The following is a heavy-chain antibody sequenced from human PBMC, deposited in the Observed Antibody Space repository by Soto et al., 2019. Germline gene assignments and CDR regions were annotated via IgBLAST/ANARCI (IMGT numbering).Heavy chain of an antibody. D-gene: IGHD2-2*01. V-gene: IGHV1-69*12. CDR3: ARVSGISTSCLWVRDYYYYGMDV. CDR2: IIPIFGTA. Sequence: QVQLVQSGAEVKKPGSSVKVSCKASGGTFSSYAISWVRQAPGQGLEWMGGIIPIFGTANYAQKFQGRVTITADESTSTTCMSLGXLRPEDTAVYYCARVSGISTSCLWVRDYYYYGMDVWGQGTTVTVSS. J-gene: IGHJ6*02. CDR1: GGTFSSYA.